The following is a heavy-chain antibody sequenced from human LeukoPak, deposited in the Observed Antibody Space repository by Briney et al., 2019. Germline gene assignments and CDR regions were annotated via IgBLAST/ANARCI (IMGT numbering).Heavy chain of an antibody. Sequence: SETLSLTCTVSGGSISSYYWSWIRQPPGKRLEWIGYIYYSGTTNYNPSLKSRVTISVDTSKNQFSLKLSSVTAADTAVYYCATGTVTYDYWGQGTLVTVSS. CDR3: ATGTVTYDY. D-gene: IGHD4-17*01. V-gene: IGHV4-59*12. CDR2: IYYSGTT. J-gene: IGHJ4*02. CDR1: GGSISSYY.